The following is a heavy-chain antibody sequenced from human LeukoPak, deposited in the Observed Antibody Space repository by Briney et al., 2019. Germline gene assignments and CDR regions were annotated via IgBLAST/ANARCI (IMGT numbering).Heavy chain of an antibody. CDR1: GFTFSDDY. V-gene: IGHV3-11*04. D-gene: IGHD4-11*01. Sequence: GGSLRLSCTASGFTFSDDYMTWIRQAPGKGLEWVSYISSSGGTIYYADSVKGRFTISRDNAKNSLYLQMNSLRVEDTAVYYCARGYSNYRYWGQGTLVTVSS. CDR3: ARGYSNYRY. J-gene: IGHJ4*02. CDR2: ISSSGGTI.